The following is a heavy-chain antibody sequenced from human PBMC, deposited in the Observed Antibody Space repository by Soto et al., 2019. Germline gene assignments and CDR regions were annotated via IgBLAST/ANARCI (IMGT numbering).Heavy chain of an antibody. V-gene: IGHV3-15*07. CDR2: IKSKTDGGTT. CDR3: TTARGGSYPSGYYYYGMDV. Sequence: GGSLRLSCAASGFTVSNAWMNWVRQAPGKGLEWVGRIKSKTDGGTTVYAAPVKGRFTISRDDSKNTVYLKMNSLKTEDTAVYYCTTARGGSYPSGYYYYGMDVWGQGTTVTVSS. J-gene: IGHJ6*02. D-gene: IGHD1-26*01. CDR1: GFTVSNAW.